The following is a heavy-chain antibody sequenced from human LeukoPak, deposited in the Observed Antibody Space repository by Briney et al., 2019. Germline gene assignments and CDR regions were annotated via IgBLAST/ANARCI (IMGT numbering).Heavy chain of an antibody. CDR2: IYYSGST. D-gene: IGHD6-19*01. CDR1: GGSISSSSYY. Sequence: PSETLSLTCTVSGGSISSSSYYWGWIRQPPGKGLEWIGSIYYSGSTYYNPSLKSRVTISVDTSKNQFSLKLSSVTAADTAFYYCARVFIGYSSGWHFDYWGQGTQVTVSS. CDR3: ARVFIGYSSGWHFDY. J-gene: IGHJ4*02. V-gene: IGHV4-39*07.